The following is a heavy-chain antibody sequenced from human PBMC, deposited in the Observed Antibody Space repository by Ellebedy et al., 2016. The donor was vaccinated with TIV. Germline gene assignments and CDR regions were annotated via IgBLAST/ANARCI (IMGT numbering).Heavy chain of an antibody. V-gene: IGHV4-4*01. D-gene: IGHD1-26*01. CDR3: ATSTSSACWESADS. CDR1: GGSISSNW. CDR2: IYHSGTT. Sequence: GSLRLSXAVSGGSISSNWWSWVRQPPGKGLEWIGQIYHSGTTNYNPSLNGRVTISLDSSKNQFSLRLSSVTAADTAMYFCATSTSSACWESADSWGQGTLVTVSS. J-gene: IGHJ4*02.